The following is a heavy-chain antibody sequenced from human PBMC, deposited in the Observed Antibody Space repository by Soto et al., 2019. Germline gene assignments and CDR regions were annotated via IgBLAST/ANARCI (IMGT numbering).Heavy chain of an antibody. CDR2: IYYIGST. D-gene: IGHD3-3*02. V-gene: IGHV4-59*08. Sequence: SETLSLTCTVSDDSSSNYKWSWIRQPPGKGLEWIGYIYYIGSTNYNPSLKSRVTISVDTSKNQFSLKLSSVTAADTAVYYCASPKIAFYNWFDPWGQGTLVTVSS. J-gene: IGHJ5*02. CDR3: ASPKIAFYNWFDP. CDR1: DDSSSNYK.